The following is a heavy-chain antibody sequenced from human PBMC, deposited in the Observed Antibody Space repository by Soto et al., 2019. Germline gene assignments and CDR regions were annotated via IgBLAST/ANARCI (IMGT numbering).Heavy chain of an antibody. CDR2: VSGYNGNT. J-gene: IGHJ4*02. CDR3: ARDGTSMTSGY. D-gene: IGHD1-26*01. Sequence: QVQLVQSGAEVKKPGASVKVSCKASGYTFTNYGISWVRQAPGQGLEWMGWVSGYNGNTNYAQKVQVRVTMTTDTSTSTAYMELRSLKSDDTAVYYCARDGTSMTSGYWGQGTLVTVSS. CDR1: GYTFTNYG. V-gene: IGHV1-18*01.